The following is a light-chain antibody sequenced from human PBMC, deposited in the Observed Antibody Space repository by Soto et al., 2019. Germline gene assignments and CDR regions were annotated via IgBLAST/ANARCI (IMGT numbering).Light chain of an antibody. Sequence: QPVLTQPASVSGSPGQSITISCTGSSSDIGVYNYVSWYQHYPGKAPKLMIYGVTNRPSGVSNRFSGSKSGNTASLTISGLQAEDEADYYCNSYSSSSTLVLFGGGTQLTVL. CDR1: SSDIGVYNY. V-gene: IGLV2-14*01. CDR3: NSYSSSSTLVL. J-gene: IGLJ2*01. CDR2: GVT.